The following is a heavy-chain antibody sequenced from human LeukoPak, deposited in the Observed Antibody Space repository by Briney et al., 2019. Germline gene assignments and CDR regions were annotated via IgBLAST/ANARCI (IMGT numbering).Heavy chain of an antibody. CDR3: ARDQQHLDFDY. CDR1: GYTFTGYY. V-gene: IGHV1-2*02. CDR2: INPNSGGT. J-gene: IGHJ4*02. Sequence: ASVKVSCKTSGYTFTGYYIHWVRQAPGQGLEWMGWINPNSGGTNYAQKFQGRVTMTRDTSITTAYMELTRLRSDDTAVYYCARDQQHLDFDYWGQGTLVTASS. D-gene: IGHD6-13*01.